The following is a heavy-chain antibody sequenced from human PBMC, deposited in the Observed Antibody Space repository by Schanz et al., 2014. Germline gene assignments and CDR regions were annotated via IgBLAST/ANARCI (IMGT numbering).Heavy chain of an antibody. CDR2: FDAHDGRA. Sequence: EVQLLESGGGLVQPGGSLRLSCAASGFTFGDYAMTWVRQAPGKGLEWVSGFDAHDGRAYYADSAKGRLTISRDDAKNTLYLQMNTLRAEDTAVYYCARKMKLGVYGGKGHDSLDIWGQGTMVTVSS. D-gene: IGHD4-17*01. V-gene: IGHV3-23*01. CDR3: ARKMKLGVYGGKGHDSLDI. CDR1: GFTFGDYA. J-gene: IGHJ3*02.